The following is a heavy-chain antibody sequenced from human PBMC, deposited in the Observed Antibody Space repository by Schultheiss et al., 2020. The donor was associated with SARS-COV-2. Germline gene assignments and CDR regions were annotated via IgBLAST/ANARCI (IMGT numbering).Heavy chain of an antibody. CDR1: GFAFSNFA. CDR2: TSFDEVHK. Sequence: GGSLRLSCAASGFAFSNFAMHWVRHAPGKGLEWVAVTSFDEVHKYYADSVRGRFTIFKDNSKSTLFLEMNSLRPEDSAVYYCARDAAPMRRLDYWGRGTLVTVSS. D-gene: IGHD2-2*01. V-gene: IGHV3-30*04. CDR3: ARDAAPMRRLDY. J-gene: IGHJ4*02.